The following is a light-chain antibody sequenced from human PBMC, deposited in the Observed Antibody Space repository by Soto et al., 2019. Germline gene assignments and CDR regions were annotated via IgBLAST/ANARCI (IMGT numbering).Light chain of an antibody. J-gene: IGKJ1*01. CDR2: DAS. CDR1: QSVSIL. Sequence: ENVMTQPRATLSCSAREIATHSHRASQSVSILLAWYQQKPGQAPRLLIYDASHRATGIPARFSGSGSGTDFTLTISRLEPEDFAVYYCQQYVGLPPKFGQGTKVDIK. CDR3: QQYVGLPPK. V-gene: IGKV3-20*01.